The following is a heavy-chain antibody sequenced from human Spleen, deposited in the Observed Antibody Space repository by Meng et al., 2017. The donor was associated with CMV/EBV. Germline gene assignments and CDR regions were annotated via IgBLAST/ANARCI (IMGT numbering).Heavy chain of an antibody. D-gene: IGHD2-15*01. Sequence: FSSYTMHWVRQAPGKGLEWVAVISYDGSNKYYADSVKGRFTISRDNYKNTLYLQMNSLRAEDTAVYYCARAGCSGGSCYSSYNWFDPWGQGTLVTVSS. CDR2: ISYDGSNK. V-gene: IGHV3-30*04. J-gene: IGHJ5*02. CDR1: FSSYT. CDR3: ARAGCSGGSCYSSYNWFDP.